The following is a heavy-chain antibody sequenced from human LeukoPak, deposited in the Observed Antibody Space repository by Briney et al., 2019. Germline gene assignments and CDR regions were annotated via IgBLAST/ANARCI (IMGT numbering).Heavy chain of an antibody. CDR2: IYSGGST. CDR3: AKLTRGVADAFDI. D-gene: IGHD3-10*01. J-gene: IGHJ3*02. Sequence: PGGSLRLSCAASGFTVSSNYMSWVRQAPGKGLEWVSVIYSGGSTYYADSVKGRFTISRDNSKNTLYLQMNSLRAEDTAVYYCAKLTRGVADAFDIWGQGTMVTVSS. V-gene: IGHV3-53*01. CDR1: GFTVSSNY.